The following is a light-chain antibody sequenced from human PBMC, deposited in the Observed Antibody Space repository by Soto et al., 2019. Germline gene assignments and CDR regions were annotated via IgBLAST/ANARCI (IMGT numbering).Light chain of an antibody. CDR1: QRVSSGY. CDR3: QQYHTSPVT. Sequence: EIVLTQSPGTLSLSPGERATLSCRASQRVSSGYLAWYQQKPGQTPRLLIYGASGRATGIPGRFSGSGSGTDFTLTISRLEPEDFAVYYCQQYHTSPVTFGQGTKVDIK. V-gene: IGKV3-20*01. J-gene: IGKJ1*01. CDR2: GAS.